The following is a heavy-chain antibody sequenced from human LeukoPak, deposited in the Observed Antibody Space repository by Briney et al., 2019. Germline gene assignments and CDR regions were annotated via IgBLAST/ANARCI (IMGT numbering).Heavy chain of an antibody. Sequence: SETLSLTCTASGGSITTTNYYWGWIRQSPGKGLEWIGSIYYSGSTYYNPSLKSRVTISVDTSKNHSSLRLSSVTAADTSVYYCARDFWRDHSWFDPWGQGTLVTVSS. CDR1: GGSITTTNYY. J-gene: IGHJ5*02. CDR2: IYYSGST. D-gene: IGHD3-3*01. V-gene: IGHV4-39*02. CDR3: ARDFWRDHSWFDP.